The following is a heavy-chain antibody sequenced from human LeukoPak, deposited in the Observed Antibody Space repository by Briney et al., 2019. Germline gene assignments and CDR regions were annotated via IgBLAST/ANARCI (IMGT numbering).Heavy chain of an antibody. CDR3: ARDRRDYGDYILFDY. CDR2: ISAYNGNT. D-gene: IGHD4-17*01. J-gene: IGHJ4*02. CDR1: GYTFTSYG. V-gene: IGHV1-18*01. Sequence: PGASVKVSCKASGYTFTSYGISWVRQAPGQGLEWMGWISAYNGNTNYAQKPQGRVTMTTDTSTSTAYMELRSLRSDDTAVYYCARDRRDYGDYILFDYWGQGTLVTVSS.